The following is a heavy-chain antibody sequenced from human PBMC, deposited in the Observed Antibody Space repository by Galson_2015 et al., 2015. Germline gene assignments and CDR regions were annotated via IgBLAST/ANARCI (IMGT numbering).Heavy chain of an antibody. V-gene: IGHV3-21*01. CDR2: ISSSSSYI. CDR1: GFTFSSYS. J-gene: IGHJ6*02. D-gene: IGHD5-18*01. Sequence: LRLSCAASGFTFSSYSMNWVRQAPGKGLEWVSSISSSSSYIYYADSVKGRFTISRDNAKNSLYLQMNSLRAEDTAVYYCARVLGYSYDPAGMDVWGQGTTVTVSS. CDR3: ARVLGYSYDPAGMDV.